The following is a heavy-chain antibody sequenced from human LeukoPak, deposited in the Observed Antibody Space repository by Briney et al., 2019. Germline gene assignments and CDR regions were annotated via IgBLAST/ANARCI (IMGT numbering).Heavy chain of an antibody. CDR2: INHSGST. Sequence: GSLRLSCAASGFTVSSIHMVWVRQPPGKGLEWIGEINHSGSTNYNPSLKSRVTISVDTSKNQSSLKLSSVTAADTAVYYCARGEAAAGTGAFDIWGQGTMVTVSS. V-gene: IGHV4-34*01. CDR3: ARGEAAAGTGAFDI. D-gene: IGHD6-13*01. CDR1: GFTVSSIH. J-gene: IGHJ3*02.